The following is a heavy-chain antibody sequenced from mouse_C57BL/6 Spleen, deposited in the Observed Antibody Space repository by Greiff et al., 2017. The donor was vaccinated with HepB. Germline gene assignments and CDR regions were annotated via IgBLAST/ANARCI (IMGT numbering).Heavy chain of an antibody. Sequence: EVQLVESGGDLVKPGGSLKLSCAASGFTFRSYGMSWVRQTPDKRLEWVATISSGGSYTYYPDSVKGRFTISRDNAKNTLYLQMSSLKSEDTAMYYCARRCIYYDYEGYWYFDVWGTGTTVTVSS. CDR3: ARRCIYYDYEGYWYFDV. J-gene: IGHJ1*03. V-gene: IGHV5-6*01. CDR2: ISSGGSYT. D-gene: IGHD2-4*01. CDR1: GFTFRSYG.